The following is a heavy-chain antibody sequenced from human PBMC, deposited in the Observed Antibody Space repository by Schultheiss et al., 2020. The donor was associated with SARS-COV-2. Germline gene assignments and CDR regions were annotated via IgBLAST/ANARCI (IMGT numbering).Heavy chain of an antibody. J-gene: IGHJ4*02. CDR2: ISYDGSNK. Sequence: GSLRLSCAASGFTFSTYALHWVRQAPGKGLEWVAVISYDGSNKYYADSVKGRFTISRDNAENSVSLQMNSLRAEDTAVYYCARFPRSGYDLDYWGQGTLVTVSS. CDR1: GFTFSTYA. CDR3: ARFPRSGYDLDY. V-gene: IGHV3-30*04. D-gene: IGHD5-12*01.